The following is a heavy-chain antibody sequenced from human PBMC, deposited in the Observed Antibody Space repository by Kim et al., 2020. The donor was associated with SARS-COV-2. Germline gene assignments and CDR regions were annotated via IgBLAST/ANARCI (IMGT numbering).Heavy chain of an antibody. V-gene: IGHV2-70*11. CDR2: IDWDDDK. D-gene: IGHD1-7*01. J-gene: IGHJ6*03. CDR3: ARLRGTGTTRSQSYRYYMDV. Sequence: SGPTLVNPTQTLTLTCTFSGFSLSTSGMCVSWIRQSPGKALEWLARIDWDDDKYYNKSLKTRLTISKDTSKNQVVLIMTNMGPVDTATYYCARLRGTGTTRSQSYRYYMDVWGKGTMVTVSS. CDR1: GFSLSTSGMC.